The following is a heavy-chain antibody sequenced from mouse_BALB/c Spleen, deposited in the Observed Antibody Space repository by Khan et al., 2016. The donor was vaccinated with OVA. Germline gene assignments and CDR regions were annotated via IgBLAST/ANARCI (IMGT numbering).Heavy chain of an antibody. CDR2: ILPGRGNN. J-gene: IGHJ4*01. Sequence: QVQLQQSGAELMKPGASVKISCKATGYTFSSYWIEWVKQRPGHGLEWIGEILPGRGNNNFNEKFKGKATITAETSSNTAYMQLSSLTSEDSAVYYGAIGAGTPDGRDQWGQGTSVTVSS. D-gene: IGHD4-1*01. CDR3: AIGAGTPDGRDQ. V-gene: IGHV1-9*01. CDR1: GYTFSSYW.